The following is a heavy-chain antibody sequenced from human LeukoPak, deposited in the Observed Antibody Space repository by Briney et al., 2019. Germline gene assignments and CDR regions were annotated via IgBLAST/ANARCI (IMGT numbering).Heavy chain of an antibody. Sequence: GGSLRLSCAASGFTFSSYSMNWVRQAPGKGLEWVSSISSSSNYIYYADSVKGRFTISRDNAKNSLYLQMSSLRAEDTAVYYCATARGYNYGSFDYWGQGTLVTVSS. D-gene: IGHD5-18*01. CDR2: ISSSSNYI. V-gene: IGHV3-21*01. CDR3: ATARGYNYGSFDY. J-gene: IGHJ4*02. CDR1: GFTFSSYS.